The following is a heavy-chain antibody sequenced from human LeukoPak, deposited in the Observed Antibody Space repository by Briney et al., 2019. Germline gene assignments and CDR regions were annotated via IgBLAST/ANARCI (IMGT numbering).Heavy chain of an antibody. D-gene: IGHD4-11*01. V-gene: IGHV4-38-2*02. Sequence: PSETLSLTCTVSGYSISSGYYWGWIRQPPGKGLEWIGSIYHSGSTYYNPSLKSRVTISVDTSKNQFSLKLSSVTAADTAVYYCAATTVTGSLDYWGQGTVVTVSS. CDR3: AATTVTGSLDY. CDR2: IYHSGST. J-gene: IGHJ4*02. CDR1: GYSISSGYY.